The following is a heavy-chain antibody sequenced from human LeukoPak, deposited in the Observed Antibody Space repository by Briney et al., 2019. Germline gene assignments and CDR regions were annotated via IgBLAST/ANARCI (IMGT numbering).Heavy chain of an antibody. CDR1: GGSISSGDYY. CDR2: IYYSGST. CDR3: ASGDDYSNYYFNY. V-gene: IGHV4-61*08. Sequence: SETLSLTCTVSGGSISSGDYYWSWIRQPPGKGLQWIGYIYYSGSTSYNPSLKGRITISVDTSKNQFSLRLSSVTAADTAVYYCASGDDYSNYYFNYWGQGTLVTVSS. D-gene: IGHD4-11*01. J-gene: IGHJ4*02.